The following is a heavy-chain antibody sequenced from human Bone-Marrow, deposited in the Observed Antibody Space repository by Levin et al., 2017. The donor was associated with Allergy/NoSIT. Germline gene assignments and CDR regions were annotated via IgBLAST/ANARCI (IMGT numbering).Heavy chain of an antibody. CDR2: ISTSGSSI. D-gene: IGHD6-19*01. V-gene: IGHV3-48*03. Sequence: GGSLRLSCAASGFTFSNYEMNWVRQAPGKGLEWVSHISTSGSSIHYADSVRGRFTISRDNAKNSLYLQMNSLRAEDTAVYYCARPYTSGWEYFHHWGQGTLVTVSS. CDR1: GFTFSNYE. J-gene: IGHJ1*01. CDR3: ARPYTSGWEYFHH.